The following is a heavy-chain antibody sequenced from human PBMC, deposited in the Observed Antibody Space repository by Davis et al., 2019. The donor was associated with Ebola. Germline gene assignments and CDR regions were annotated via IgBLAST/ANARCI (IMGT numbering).Heavy chain of an antibody. J-gene: IGHJ4*02. V-gene: IGHV3-11*05. Sequence: GRFTISRDNAKNSLYLQMNSLRAEDTAVYYCARGSFYYDSSGYYAVDYWGQGTLVTVSS. D-gene: IGHD3-22*01. CDR3: ARGSFYYDSSGYYAVDY.